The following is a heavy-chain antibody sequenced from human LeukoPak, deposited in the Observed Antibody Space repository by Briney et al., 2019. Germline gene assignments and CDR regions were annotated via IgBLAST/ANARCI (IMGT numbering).Heavy chain of an antibody. CDR2: IYSGGST. D-gene: IGHD5-18*01. CDR3: ARGQWIQLWLRAFDI. Sequence: GGSLRLSCAASGFTVSSNYMSWVRQAPGKGLEWVSVIYSGGSTYCADSVKGRFTISRDNSKNTLYLQMNSLRAEDTAVYYCARGQWIQLWLRAFDIWGQGTMVTVSS. J-gene: IGHJ3*02. CDR1: GFTVSSNY. V-gene: IGHV3-66*02.